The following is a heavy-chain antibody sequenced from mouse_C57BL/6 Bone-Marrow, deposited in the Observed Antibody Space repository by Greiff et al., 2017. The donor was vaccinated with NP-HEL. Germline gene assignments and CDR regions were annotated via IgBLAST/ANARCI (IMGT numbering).Heavy chain of an antibody. CDR2: IDPSDSST. J-gene: IGHJ3*01. CDR3: ARDGSSTFAY. D-gene: IGHD1-1*01. CDR1: GYTFTSYW. V-gene: IGHV1-69*01. Sequence: QVQLQQPGAELVMPGASVKLSCKASGYTFTSYWMPWVKQRPGQGLEWIGEIDPSDSSTNYHQKFKGKSTLTVDKSTSTAYMKLSSLKSEDSAVYYCARDGSSTFAYWGQGTLVTVSA.